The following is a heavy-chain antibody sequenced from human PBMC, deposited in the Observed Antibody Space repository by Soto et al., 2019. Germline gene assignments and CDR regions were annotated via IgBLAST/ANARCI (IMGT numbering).Heavy chain of an antibody. CDR1: GFTFSSYE. CDR3: ARDSDVDAFEI. J-gene: IGHJ3*02. V-gene: IGHV3-48*03. D-gene: IGHD1-26*01. Sequence: EVQLVESGGGLVQPGGSLRLSCGASGFTFSSYEMNWVRQAPGKGLEWVSYISSSGSTIYYADSVKGRFTISRDNAKNSLYLQMNSMRAEDTGVYYCARDSDVDAFEIWGQGPMVTVSS. CDR2: ISSSGSTI.